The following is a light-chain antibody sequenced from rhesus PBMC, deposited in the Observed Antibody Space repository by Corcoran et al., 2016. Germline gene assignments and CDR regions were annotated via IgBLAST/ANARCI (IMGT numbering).Light chain of an antibody. V-gene: IGKV3-42*02. Sequence: ETVVTQSPATLSLSPGERTTLSCRASQSIGRNLAWYQQRPGQAPKLLIYDASTRATGHPDRFSGSGSGTEFTFTISGLEPEDVGIYYCQQYNNWNSFGQGTKVEIK. J-gene: IGKJ2*01. CDR2: DAS. CDR3: QQYNNWNS. CDR1: QSIGRN.